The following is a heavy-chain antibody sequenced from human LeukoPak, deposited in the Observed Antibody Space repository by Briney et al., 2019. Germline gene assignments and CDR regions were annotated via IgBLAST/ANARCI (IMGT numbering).Heavy chain of an antibody. Sequence: GRSLRLSCAASGFTFSSYGMHWVRQAPGKGLEWVAVICYDGSNKYYADSVKGRFTISRDNSKNTLYLQMNSLRAEDTAVYYCAKDASFPPRFDYWGQGTLVTVSS. J-gene: IGHJ4*02. CDR3: AKDASFPPRFDY. V-gene: IGHV3-33*06. CDR2: ICYDGSNK. D-gene: IGHD3-16*01. CDR1: GFTFSSYG.